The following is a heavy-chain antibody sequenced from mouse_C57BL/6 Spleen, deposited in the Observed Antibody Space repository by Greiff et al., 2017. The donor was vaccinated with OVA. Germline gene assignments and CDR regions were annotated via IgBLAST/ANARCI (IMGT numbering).Heavy chain of an antibody. CDR2: IDPSASYP. CDR3: ARSDGYYEGYYFDY. V-gene: IGHV1-50*01. Sequence: VQLQQPGAELVKPGASVKLSCKASGYTFTSYWMQWVKQRPGQGLEWIGEIDPSASYPNYNQKFKGKATLTVDTSSSTAYMQLSSLTSEDSAVYYCARSDGYYEGYYFDYWGQGTTLTVSS. J-gene: IGHJ2*01. D-gene: IGHD2-3*01. CDR1: GYTFTSYW.